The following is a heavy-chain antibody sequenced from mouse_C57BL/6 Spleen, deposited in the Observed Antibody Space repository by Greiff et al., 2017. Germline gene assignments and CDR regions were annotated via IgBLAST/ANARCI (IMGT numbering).Heavy chain of an antibody. CDR1: GYAFSSSW. Sequence: VQGVESGPELVKPGASVKISCKASGYAFSSSWMNWVKQRPGKGLEWIGRIYPGDGDTNYNGKFKGKATLTADKSSSTAYMQLSSLTSEDSAVYFCASGSFAYWGQGTLVTVSA. V-gene: IGHV1-82*01. J-gene: IGHJ3*01. CDR2: IYPGDGDT. CDR3: ASGSFAY. D-gene: IGHD1-2*01.